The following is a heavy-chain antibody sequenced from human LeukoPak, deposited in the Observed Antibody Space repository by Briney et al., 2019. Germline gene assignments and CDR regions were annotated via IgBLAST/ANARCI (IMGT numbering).Heavy chain of an antibody. D-gene: IGHD6-13*01. CDR2: ISAYNGNT. V-gene: IGHV1-18*01. J-gene: IGHJ4*02. CDR3: ARGPWGLAAAAHIDYFDY. Sequence: ASVKVSCMASGYTFTSYGISWVRQAPGQGLEWMGWISAYNGNTNYAQKLQGRVTMTTDTSTSTAYMELRSLRSDDTAVYYCARGPWGLAAAAHIDYFDYWGQGTLVTVSS. CDR1: GYTFTSYG.